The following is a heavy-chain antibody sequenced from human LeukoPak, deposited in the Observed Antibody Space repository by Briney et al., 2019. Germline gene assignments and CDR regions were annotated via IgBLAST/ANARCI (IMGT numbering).Heavy chain of an antibody. V-gene: IGHV4-34*08. CDR2: INHSGST. Sequence: GSLRLSCTASGFTFGDYAMSWFRQAPGKGLEWIGEINHSGSTNYNPSLKSRVTISVDTSKNQFSLKLSSVTAADTAVYYCATLRLNFYYMDVWGKGTTVTVSS. D-gene: IGHD1-1*01. CDR3: ATLRLNFYYMDV. CDR1: GFTFGDYA. J-gene: IGHJ6*03.